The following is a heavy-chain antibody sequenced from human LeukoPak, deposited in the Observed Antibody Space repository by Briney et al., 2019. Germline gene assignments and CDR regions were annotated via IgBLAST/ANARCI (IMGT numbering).Heavy chain of an antibody. CDR1: GGTFSSYA. D-gene: IGHD1-1*01. V-gene: IGHV1-69*05. CDR3: ARGRPLDYYYYYMDV. CDR2: IIPIFGTA. J-gene: IGHJ6*03. Sequence: SVKVSCKASGGTFSSYAISWVRQAPGQGLEWMGGIIPIFGTANYAQKFQGRVTITTDESTSTAYMELSSLRSEDTAVYHCARGRPLDYYYYYMDVWGKGTTVTVSS.